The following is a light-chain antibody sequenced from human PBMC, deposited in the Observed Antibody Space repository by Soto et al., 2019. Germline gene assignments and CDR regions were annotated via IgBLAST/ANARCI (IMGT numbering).Light chain of an antibody. CDR2: GAS. J-gene: IGKJ2*01. CDR1: QSVSSSY. CDR3: QQYPGYT. Sequence: EIVLTQSPGTLSLSPGERATLSCRASQSVSSSYLAWYQQKPGQAPRLLIYGASGRATGIPDRLSGSGSWTDFNLTISRLEPEACAVYYCQQYPGYTFGQGTKLEIK. V-gene: IGKV3-20*01.